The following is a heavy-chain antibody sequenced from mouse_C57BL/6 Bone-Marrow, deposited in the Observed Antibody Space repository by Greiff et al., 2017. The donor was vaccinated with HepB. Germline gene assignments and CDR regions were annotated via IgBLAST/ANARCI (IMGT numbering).Heavy chain of an antibody. CDR1: GYTFTSYW. CDR3: ARLDDGYLNFDV. V-gene: IGHV1-7*01. CDR2: INPSSGYT. D-gene: IGHD2-3*01. J-gene: IGHJ1*03. Sequence: VQRVESGAELAKPGASVKLSCKASGYTFTSYWMHWVKQRPGQGLEWIGYINPSSGYTKYNQKFKDKATLTADKSSSTAYMQLSSLTYEDSAVYYCARLDDGYLNFDVWGTGTTVTVSS.